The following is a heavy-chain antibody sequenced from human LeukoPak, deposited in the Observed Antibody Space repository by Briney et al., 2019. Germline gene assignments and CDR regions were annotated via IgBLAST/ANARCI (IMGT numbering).Heavy chain of an antibody. Sequence: GGSLRLSCAASGFTFSSYWMHWVRQAPGKGLVWVPRINSDGSSTSYADSVKGRFTISRDNAKNTLYLQMDSLRAEDTAMYYCARGTGSYYSLGYWGQGTLVTVSS. CDR2: INSDGSST. CDR1: GFTFSSYW. V-gene: IGHV3-74*01. J-gene: IGHJ4*02. D-gene: IGHD1-26*01. CDR3: ARGTGSYYSLGY.